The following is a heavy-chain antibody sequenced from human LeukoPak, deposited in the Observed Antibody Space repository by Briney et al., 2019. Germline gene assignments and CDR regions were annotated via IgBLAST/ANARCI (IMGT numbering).Heavy chain of an antibody. CDR3: ARDEYCSSTSCYSAFDI. V-gene: IGHV3-21*01. D-gene: IGHD2-2*02. Sequence: GGSLRLSCAASGFTFSSSAMSWVRQAPGKGLEWVSSITSSSSYIYHADSVKGRFTISRDNAKNSLYLQMNSLRAEDTAVYYCARDEYCSSTSCYSAFDIWGQGTMVTVSS. J-gene: IGHJ3*02. CDR2: ITSSSSYI. CDR1: GFTFSSSA.